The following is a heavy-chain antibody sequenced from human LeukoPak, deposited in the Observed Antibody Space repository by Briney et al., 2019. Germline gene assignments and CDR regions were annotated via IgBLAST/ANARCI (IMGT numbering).Heavy chain of an antibody. D-gene: IGHD2-15*01. CDR3: ARDGAYCSGGSCYSSPIDY. J-gene: IGHJ4*02. CDR1: GFTFSGYG. CDR2: IWYDGSNK. Sequence: PGGSLRLSCAASGFTFSGYGMHWVRQAPGKGLEWVAVIWYDGSNKFYADSVKGRFTISRDNSKNTLYLQMNSLRAEDTAVYYCARDGAYCSGGSCYSSPIDYWGQGTLVTVSS. V-gene: IGHV3-33*01.